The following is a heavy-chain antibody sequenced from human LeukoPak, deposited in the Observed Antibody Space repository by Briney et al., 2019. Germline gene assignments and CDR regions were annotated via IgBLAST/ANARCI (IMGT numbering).Heavy chain of an antibody. Sequence: SETLSLTCTVSGGSISSYYWSWIRQPPGKGLEWIGYIYTCGSTNYNPSLKSRVTISVDTSKNQFSLKLSSVTAADTAVYYCARQDYGDGGWFDPWGQGTLVTVSS. J-gene: IGHJ5*02. D-gene: IGHD4-17*01. V-gene: IGHV4-4*09. CDR3: ARQDYGDGGWFDP. CDR2: IYTCGST. CDR1: GGSISSYY.